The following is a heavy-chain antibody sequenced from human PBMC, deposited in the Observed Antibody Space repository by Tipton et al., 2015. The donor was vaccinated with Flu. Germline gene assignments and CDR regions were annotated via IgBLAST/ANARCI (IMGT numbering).Heavy chain of an antibody. D-gene: IGHD4-11*01. CDR3: ARRDFSNYVSDPKSWFDP. CDR1: GGSIRNTY. V-gene: IGHV4-59*08. J-gene: IGHJ5*02. Sequence: TLSLTCSVSGGSIRNTYWSWIRQPPGKGLEWIGYMFYSGSTNYNPSLRSRVTMSVDTSKNQFSLKVFSVTAADTAVYFCARRDFSNYVSDPKSWFDPWGQGILVTVSP. CDR2: MFYSGST.